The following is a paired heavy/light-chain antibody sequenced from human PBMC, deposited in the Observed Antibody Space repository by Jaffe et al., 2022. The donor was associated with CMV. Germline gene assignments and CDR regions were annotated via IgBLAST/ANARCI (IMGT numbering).Light chain of an antibody. CDR2: KAS. V-gene: IGKV1-5*03. CDR3: QQYNSYGT. J-gene: IGKJ1*01. Sequence: DIQMTQSPSTLSASVGDRVTITCRASQSISSWLAWYQQKPGKAPKLLIYKASSLESGVPSRFSGSGSGTEFTLTISSLQPDDFATYYCQQYNSYGTFGQGTKVEIK. CDR1: QSISSW.
Heavy chain of an antibody. CDR3: AKAQELIYYGDYQGYYFDY. CDR2: ISGSGGST. V-gene: IGHV3-23*01. J-gene: IGHJ4*02. D-gene: IGHD4-17*01. CDR1: GFTFSSYA. Sequence: EVQLLESGGGLVQPGGSLRLSCAASGFTFSSYAMSWVRQAPGKGLEWVSAISGSGGSTYYADSVKGRFTISRDNSKNTLYLQMNSLRAEDTAVYYCAKAQELIYYGDYQGYYFDYWGQGTLVTVSS.